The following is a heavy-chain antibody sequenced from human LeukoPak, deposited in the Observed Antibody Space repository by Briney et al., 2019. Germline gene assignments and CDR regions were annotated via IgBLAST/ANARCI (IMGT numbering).Heavy chain of an antibody. Sequence: PGGSLRLSCAASGFTFSSYWMSWVRQAPGKGLEWVANIKQDGSEKYYVDSVKGRFTISRDNAKNSLYLLMNSLRAEDTAVYYCARDYRYSSSWYRFYNWFAPWGQGTLVTVSS. CDR3: ARDYRYSSSWYRFYNWFAP. D-gene: IGHD6-13*01. V-gene: IGHV3-7*01. CDR1: GFTFSSYW. CDR2: IKQDGSEK. J-gene: IGHJ5*02.